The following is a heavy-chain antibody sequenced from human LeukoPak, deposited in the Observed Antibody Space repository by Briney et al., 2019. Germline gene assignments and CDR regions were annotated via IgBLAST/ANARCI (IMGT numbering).Heavy chain of an antibody. J-gene: IGHJ4*02. Sequence: PGGSLRLSCAASGFTFSSYSMNWVRQAPGKGLEWVSVISGSGDSTYHADSVKGRFTISRDNSNNTLYLQMNSLRAEDTAIYYCAKVRSAVVAAATNYWGQGTLVTVSS. V-gene: IGHV3-23*01. CDR1: GFTFSSYS. CDR3: AKVRSAVVAAATNY. CDR2: ISGSGDST. D-gene: IGHD2-15*01.